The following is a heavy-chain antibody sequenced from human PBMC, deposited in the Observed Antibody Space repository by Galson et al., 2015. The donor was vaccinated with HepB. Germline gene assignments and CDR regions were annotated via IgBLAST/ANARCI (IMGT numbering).Heavy chain of an antibody. CDR1: GFTFSRYY. J-gene: IGHJ5*02. D-gene: IGHD3-10*01. CDR3: ARDRGVEGGGNWFDP. V-gene: IGHV3-7*01. Sequence: CAASGFTFSRYYMSWVRQAPGKGLEWVANINKDGSGKYYVDSVKGRFSISRDNAKNSMSLQMHSLRAEDTAVYYCARDRGVEGGGNWFDPWGQGTLVTVSS. CDR2: INKDGSGK.